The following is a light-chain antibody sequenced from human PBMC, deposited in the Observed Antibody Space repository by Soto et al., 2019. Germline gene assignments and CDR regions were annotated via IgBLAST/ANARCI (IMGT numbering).Light chain of an antibody. CDR3: QQRSNWPLT. J-gene: IGKJ5*01. V-gene: IGKV3-11*01. CDR2: DAS. CDR1: QSVSIY. Sequence: EIVLTQSPATLSLSPGERATRSCRASQSVSIYLAWYQQKPGQAPRLLIYDASNRATGIPARFSGSGSGTDFTLTISSLEPEDFAVYYCQQRSNWPLTFGQGTRLEIK.